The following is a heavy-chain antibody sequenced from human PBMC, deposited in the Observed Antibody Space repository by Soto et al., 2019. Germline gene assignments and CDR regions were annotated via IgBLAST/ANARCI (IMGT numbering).Heavy chain of an antibody. CDR2: IYSGGST. CDR3: ATRVAIFGVVIIDY. V-gene: IGHV3-53*04. J-gene: IGHJ4*02. CDR1: GFTVSSNY. D-gene: IGHD3-3*01. Sequence: GSLRLSCAASGFTVSSNYMSWVRQAPGKGLEWVSVIYSGGSTYYADSVKGRFTISRHNSKNTLYLQMNSLRAEDTAVYYCATRVAIFGVVIIDYWGQGTLVTVSS.